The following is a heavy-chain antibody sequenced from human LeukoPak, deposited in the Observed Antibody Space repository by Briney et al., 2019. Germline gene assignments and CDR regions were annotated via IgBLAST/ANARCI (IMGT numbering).Heavy chain of an antibody. CDR3: AKWGVAGYAFFDY. V-gene: IGHV3-23*01. D-gene: IGHD6-19*01. CDR2: ISGSGDST. Sequence: GGSLRLSCAASGFTFSDYAMSWVRQAPGKGLEWVSAISGSGDSTYYADSVKGRFTISRDNSKNTVYLQMNSLRAEDTAVYYCAKWGVAGYAFFDYWGQGALVTVSS. CDR1: GFTFSDYA. J-gene: IGHJ4*02.